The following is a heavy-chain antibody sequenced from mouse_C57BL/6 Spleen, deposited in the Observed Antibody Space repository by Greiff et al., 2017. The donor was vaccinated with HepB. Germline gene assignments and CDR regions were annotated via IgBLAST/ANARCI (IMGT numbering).Heavy chain of an antibody. V-gene: IGHV1-19*01. J-gene: IGHJ4*01. Sequence: VQLKQSGPVLVKPGASVKMSCKASGYTFTDYYMNWVKQSHGKSLEWIGVINPYNGGTSYNQKFKGKATLTVDKSSSTAYMELNSLTSEDSAVYYCARSPSFYAMDYWGQGTSVTVSS. CDR1: GYTFTDYY. CDR3: ARSPSFYAMDY. CDR2: INPYNGGT.